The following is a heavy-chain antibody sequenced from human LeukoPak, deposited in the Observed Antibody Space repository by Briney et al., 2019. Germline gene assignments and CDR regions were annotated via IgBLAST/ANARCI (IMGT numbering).Heavy chain of an antibody. Sequence: ASVKVSCKASGYTFTGYYMHWVRQAPGQGLEWMGWINPNSGGTNYAQKFQGRVTMTRDTSISTAYMELSRLRSDDTAVYYCASGDSMTMVRGVMGDYWGQGTLVTVSS. J-gene: IGHJ4*02. D-gene: IGHD3-10*01. V-gene: IGHV1-2*02. CDR2: INPNSGGT. CDR1: GYTFTGYY. CDR3: ASGDSMTMVRGVMGDY.